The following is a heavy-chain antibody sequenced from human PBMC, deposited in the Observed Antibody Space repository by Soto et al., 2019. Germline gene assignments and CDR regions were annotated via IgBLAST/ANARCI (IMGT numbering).Heavy chain of an antibody. D-gene: IGHD2-15*01. V-gene: IGHV6-1*01. J-gene: IGHJ4*02. CDR2: TYYRSKWYN. CDR1: GDSVSSNNIA. Sequence: SPTLSLTCAVSGDSVSSNNIAWNWLRQSPWRGLEWLGRTYYRSKWYNEYAVSVRSRITINLDTSKNQFSLQLNSVTPENPAVYYCPRGRWSTLHYWGQGAQLHVSS. CDR3: PRGRWSTLHY.